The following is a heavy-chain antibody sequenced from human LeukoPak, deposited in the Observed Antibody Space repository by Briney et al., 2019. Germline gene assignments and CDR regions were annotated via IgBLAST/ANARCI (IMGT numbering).Heavy chain of an antibody. V-gene: IGHV4-34*01. CDR3: ARSNRGIVVVPAAPPGGYYYGMDV. D-gene: IGHD2-2*01. J-gene: IGHJ6*02. CDR2: INHSGST. Sequence: SETLSLTCTVSGGSISSYYWSWIRQPPGKGLEWIGEINHSGSTNYNPSLKSQVTISVDTSKNQFSLKLSSVTAADTAVYYCARSNRGIVVVPAAPPGGYYYGMDVWGQGTTVTVSS. CDR1: GGSISSYY.